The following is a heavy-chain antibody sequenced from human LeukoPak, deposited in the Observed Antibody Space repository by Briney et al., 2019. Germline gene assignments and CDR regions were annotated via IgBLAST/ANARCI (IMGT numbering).Heavy chain of an antibody. CDR2: ISGYNGNT. V-gene: IGHV1-18*01. J-gene: IGHJ4*02. CDR3: ASENLGYSSGWSL. D-gene: IGHD6-19*01. CDR1: GYTFTSYG. Sequence: ASVKVSCKASGYTFTSYGISWVRQAPGQGLEWMGWISGYNGNTNYAQKLQGRVTMTTDTSTSTAYMELRSLRSDDTAVYYCASENLGYSSGWSLWGQGTLVTVSS.